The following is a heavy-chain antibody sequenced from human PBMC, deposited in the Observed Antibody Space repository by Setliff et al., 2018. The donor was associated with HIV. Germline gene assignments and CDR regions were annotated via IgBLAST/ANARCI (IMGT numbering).Heavy chain of an antibody. V-gene: IGHV4-59*08. J-gene: IGHJ4*02. D-gene: IGHD6-19*01. CDR1: GGSISNYY. CDR2: IYASGST. CDR3: ARHVYSSGWGYVYHLDS. Sequence: SETLSLTCTVSGGSISNYYWSWIRQPPGKGLEWIGHIYASGSTNYSPSLKSRVTISVDTSKNQFSLKLKSVTAADTAVYFCARHVYSSGWGYVYHLDSWGQGTLVTVSS.